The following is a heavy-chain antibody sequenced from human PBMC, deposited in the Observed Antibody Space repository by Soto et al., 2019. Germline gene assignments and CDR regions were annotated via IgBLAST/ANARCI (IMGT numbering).Heavy chain of an antibody. Sequence: SETLSLTCTVSGGSISSYYWSWIRRPPGKGLEWIGYIYYSGSTNYNPSLKSRVTISVDTSKNQFSLKLSSVTAADTAVYYCARLTIFGGTYYFDYWGQGTLVTVSS. CDR2: IYYSGST. V-gene: IGHV4-59*01. D-gene: IGHD3-3*01. CDR1: GGSISSYY. J-gene: IGHJ4*02. CDR3: ARLTIFGGTYYFDY.